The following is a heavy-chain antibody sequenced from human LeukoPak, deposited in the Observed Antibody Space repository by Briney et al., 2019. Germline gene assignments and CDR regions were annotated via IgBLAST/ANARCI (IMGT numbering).Heavy chain of an antibody. Sequence: GESLKISCKGSGYSFTSYWNGWVRQMPGKGLEYMGIIFPGDSDTRYSPSFQGQVTISADKSINTAYLQWSSLKASDTAMYYCARQDSSGYSDYWGQGTLVTVSS. J-gene: IGHJ4*02. CDR3: ARQDSSGYSDY. D-gene: IGHD3-22*01. CDR2: IFPGDSDT. CDR1: GYSFTSYW. V-gene: IGHV5-51*01.